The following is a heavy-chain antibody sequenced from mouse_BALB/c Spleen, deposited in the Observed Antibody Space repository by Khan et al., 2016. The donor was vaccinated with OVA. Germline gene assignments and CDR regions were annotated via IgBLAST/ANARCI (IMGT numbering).Heavy chain of an antibody. J-gene: IGHJ3*01. D-gene: IGHD2-14*01. V-gene: IGHV1-4*01. CDR3: VRDGAYHRNDGWFAY. Sequence: VQLQQSGAELARPGASVKMSCKASGYTFTSYTIHWIKLRPGQGLEWIGFINPSNGYTNYNQKFKDKATLTADKSSTTVYMQLSSLTSDDSAVYNCVRDGAYHRNDGWFAYWGQGTLVTVPA. CDR1: GYTFTSYT. CDR2: INPSNGYT.